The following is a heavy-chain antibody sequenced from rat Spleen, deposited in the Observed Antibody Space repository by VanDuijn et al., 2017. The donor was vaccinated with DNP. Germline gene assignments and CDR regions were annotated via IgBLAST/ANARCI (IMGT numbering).Heavy chain of an antibody. CDR3: AKDAFDY. Sequence: VQLKESGPGLVQPSQTLSLTCTVSGFSLTSYGVSWVRQPPGKGLEWVAAISTGGGNIYYRDSVKGRFTISRDNAKNTLYLQMDSLRSEDTATYYCAKDAFDYWGQGVMVTVSS. J-gene: IGHJ2*01. CDR1: GFSLTSYG. CDR2: ISTGGGNI. V-gene: IGHV5S13*01.